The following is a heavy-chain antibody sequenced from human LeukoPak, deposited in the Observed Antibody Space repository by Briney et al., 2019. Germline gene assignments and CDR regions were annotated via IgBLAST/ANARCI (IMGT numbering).Heavy chain of an antibody. Sequence: PGGSLRLSCAASGFTVSNNHLNWVRQAPGKGLEWVSVIYSGGSTYYADSVKGRFTISRDNSKNTLSLQMNSLRAEDTAVYYCARGVWDWGQGTLVTVSS. V-gene: IGHV3-53*01. CDR1: GFTVSNNH. CDR3: ARGVWD. D-gene: IGHD1-26*01. J-gene: IGHJ4*02. CDR2: IYSGGST.